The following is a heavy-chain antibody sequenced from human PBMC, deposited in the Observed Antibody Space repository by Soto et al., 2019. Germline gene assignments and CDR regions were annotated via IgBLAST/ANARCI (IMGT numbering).Heavy chain of an antibody. CDR3: ASLFWGGSAPYYYYYGMDV. CDR2: IYYSGST. Sequence: SETLSLTCTVSGGSISSYYWSWIRQPPGKGLEWIGYIYYSGSTNYNPSLKSRVTISVDTSKNQFSLKLSSVTAADTAVYYCASLFWGGSAPYYYYYGMDVWGQGTTVTVSS. D-gene: IGHD7-27*01. CDR1: GGSISSYY. V-gene: IGHV4-59*08. J-gene: IGHJ6*02.